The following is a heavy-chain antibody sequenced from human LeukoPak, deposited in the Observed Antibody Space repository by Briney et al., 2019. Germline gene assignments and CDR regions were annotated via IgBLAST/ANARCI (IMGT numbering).Heavy chain of an antibody. J-gene: IGHJ6*03. CDR1: GGSISGYY. CDR2: LHYSGST. Sequence: PSETLSLTCTVSGGSISGYYWSWIRQPPGKGLEWIGYLHYSGSTNYNPSLKSRVTISVDTSKNQFSLKLSSVTAADTAVYYCARGGTFTRYCSGGSCYGRYYYYYMDVWGQGTMVTVSS. CDR3: ARGGTFTRYCSGGSCYGRYYYYYMDV. V-gene: IGHV4-59*12. D-gene: IGHD2-15*01.